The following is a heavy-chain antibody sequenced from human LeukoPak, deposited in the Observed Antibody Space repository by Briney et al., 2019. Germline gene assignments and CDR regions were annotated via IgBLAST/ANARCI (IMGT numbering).Heavy chain of an antibody. CDR3: ARDQKLAAFDI. CDR1: GGSISSSSYY. V-gene: IGHV4-39*07. Sequence: PSETLSLTCTVSGGSISSSSYYWSWIRQPPGKGLEWIGEINHSGSTNYNPSLKSRVTISVDTSKNQFSLKLSSVTAADTAVYYCARDQKLAAFDIWGQGTTVTISS. CDR2: INHSGST. J-gene: IGHJ3*02.